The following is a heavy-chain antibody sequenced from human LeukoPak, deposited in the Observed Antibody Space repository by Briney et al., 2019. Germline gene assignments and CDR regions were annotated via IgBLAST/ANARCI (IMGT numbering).Heavy chain of an antibody. D-gene: IGHD3-10*01. CDR1: GGSIGSCY. V-gene: IGHV4-4*07. CDR2: IYTSGST. J-gene: IGHJ6*02. Sequence: SETLSLTCTVSGGSIGSCYWSWIRQPAGKGLEWIGRIYTSGSTNYNPSLKSRVTMSVDTSKNQFSLKLSSVTAADTAVYYCAREAGDMVRGVIMYYYYYGMDVWGQGTTVTVSS. CDR3: AREAGDMVRGVIMYYYYYGMDV.